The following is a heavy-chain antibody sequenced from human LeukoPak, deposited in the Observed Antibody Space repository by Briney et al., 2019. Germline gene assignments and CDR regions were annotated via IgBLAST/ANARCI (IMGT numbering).Heavy chain of an antibody. CDR1: GASISSYY. Sequence: SETLSLTCTVSGASISSYYWTWIRQPPGKGLEWIGYIYYSGSTNYNPSLKSRVTISVDTSKNQFSLKLSSVTAADTAVYYCARGYSSSWLYYYYYMDVWGKGTTVTVSS. D-gene: IGHD6-13*01. V-gene: IGHV4-59*01. CDR3: ARGYSSSWLYYYYYMDV. J-gene: IGHJ6*03. CDR2: IYYSGST.